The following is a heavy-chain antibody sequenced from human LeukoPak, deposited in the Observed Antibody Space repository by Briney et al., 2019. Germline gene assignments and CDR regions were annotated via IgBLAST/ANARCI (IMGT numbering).Heavy chain of an antibody. Sequence: SETLSLTCAVYGGSFSGYYWSWIRQPPGKGLEWIGEINHSGSTNYNPSLKSRVTISVDTSKNQFSLKLSSVTAADTAVYYCARGLNLTMIVVANAFDYWGQGTLVTVSS. V-gene: IGHV4-34*01. CDR2: INHSGST. CDR3: ARGLNLTMIVVANAFDY. J-gene: IGHJ4*02. D-gene: IGHD3-22*01. CDR1: GGSFSGYY.